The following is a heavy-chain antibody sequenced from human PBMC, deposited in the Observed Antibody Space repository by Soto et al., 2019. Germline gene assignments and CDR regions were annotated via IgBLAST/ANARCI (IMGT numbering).Heavy chain of an antibody. D-gene: IGHD2-2*01. CDR3: TRDQLGVVPAAIGY. J-gene: IGHJ4*02. CDR1: GFTFGDYA. CDR2: IRSKAYGGTT. V-gene: IGHV3-49*03. Sequence: PGGSLRLSCTASGFTFGDYAMSWFRQAPGKGLEWVGFIRSKAYGGTTEYAASVKGRFTISRDDSKSIAYLQMNSLKTEDTAVYYCTRDQLGVVPAAIGYWGQGTLVTVSS.